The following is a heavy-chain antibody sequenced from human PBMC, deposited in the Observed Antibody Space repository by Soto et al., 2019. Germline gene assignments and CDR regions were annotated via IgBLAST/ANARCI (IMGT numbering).Heavy chain of an antibody. CDR2: INHSGST. CDR3: ARSRVRYYGMDV. Sequence: SETLSLACAVYGGSFCGYYWSWIRQPPGKGLEWIGEINHSGSTNYNPSLKSRVTISVDTSKNQFSLKLSSVTAADTAVYYCARSRVRYYGMDVWGQGTTVTVS. CDR1: GGSFCGYY. V-gene: IGHV4-34*01. J-gene: IGHJ6*02.